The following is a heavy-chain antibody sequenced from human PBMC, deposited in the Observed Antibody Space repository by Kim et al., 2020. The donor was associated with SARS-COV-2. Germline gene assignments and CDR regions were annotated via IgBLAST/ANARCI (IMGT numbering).Heavy chain of an antibody. Sequence: SETLSLTCTVSGGSISSGSYYWSWIRQPAGKGLEWIGRIYTSGSTNYNPSLKSRVTISVDTSKNQFSLKLSSVTAADTAVYYCAREEGGLFDYWGQGTLVTVSS. CDR2: IYTSGST. J-gene: IGHJ4*02. CDR3: AREEGGLFDY. V-gene: IGHV4-61*02. D-gene: IGHD2-15*01. CDR1: GGSISSGSYY.